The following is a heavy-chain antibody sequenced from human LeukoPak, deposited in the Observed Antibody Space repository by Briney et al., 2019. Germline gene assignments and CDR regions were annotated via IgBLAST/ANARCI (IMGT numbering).Heavy chain of an antibody. D-gene: IGHD1-26*01. CDR1: GFTFDDYA. J-gene: IGHJ3*02. V-gene: IGHV3-9*01. Sequence: PGRSLRLSCAASGFTFDDYAMHWVRQAPGKGLEWVSGISWNSGSIGYADPVKGRFTISRDNAKNSLYLQMNSLRAEDTALYYCAKDGLSGSYRSWKAFDIWGQGTMATVSS. CDR2: ISWNSGSI. CDR3: AKDGLSGSYRSWKAFDI.